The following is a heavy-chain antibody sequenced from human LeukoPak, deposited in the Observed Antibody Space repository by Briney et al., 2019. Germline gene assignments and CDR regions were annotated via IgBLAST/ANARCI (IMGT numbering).Heavy chain of an antibody. CDR1: GGSFSGYY. D-gene: IGHD3-10*01. V-gene: IGHV4-34*01. CDR3: ARTTMVRGTYYMDV. CDR2: INHSGST. Sequence: SETLSLTCAVYGGSFSGYYWSWIRQPPGKGLEWIGEINHSGSTNYNPSLKSQVTISVDTSKNQFSLKLSSVTAADTAVYYCARTTMVRGTYYMDVWGKGTTVTISS. J-gene: IGHJ6*03.